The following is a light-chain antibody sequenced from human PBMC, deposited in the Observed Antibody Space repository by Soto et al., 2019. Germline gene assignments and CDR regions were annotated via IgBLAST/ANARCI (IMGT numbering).Light chain of an antibody. CDR2: GAS. CDR3: QKYHSAPRT. J-gene: IGKJ1*01. Sequence: VMTQSPATLSVSPWERATLSCRASQNLRSSLAWYQQKPGQAPRLLIYGASTRATGIPARFSGSGSGTEFTLTISSLQPEDIATYYCQKYHSAPRTFGQGTKVDI. CDR1: QNLRSS. V-gene: IGKV3-15*01.